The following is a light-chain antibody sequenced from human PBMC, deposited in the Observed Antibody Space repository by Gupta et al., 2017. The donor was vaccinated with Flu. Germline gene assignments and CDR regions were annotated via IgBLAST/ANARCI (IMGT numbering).Light chain of an antibody. Sequence: EIVMTQSPATLSVSPGERATLSCRASQSVGSKIAWYQQKPGQAPRLLIYGASTRATGIPARFSGSGSGTEFTLTISSRQSEDFAVYYCQQYYNWPPWTFGQGTKVEIK. V-gene: IGKV3-15*01. CDR1: QSVGSK. CDR3: QQYYNWPPWT. J-gene: IGKJ1*01. CDR2: GAS.